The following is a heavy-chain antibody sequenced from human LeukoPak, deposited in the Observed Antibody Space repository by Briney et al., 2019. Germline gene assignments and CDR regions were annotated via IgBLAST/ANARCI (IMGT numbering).Heavy chain of an antibody. V-gene: IGHV3-23*01. D-gene: IGHD6-19*01. J-gene: IGHJ5*02. CDR1: GFTFNNYA. CDR2: ITSSGST. CDR3: ARGFRAAGTNGFDP. Sequence: GGSLRLSCAASGFTFNNYAMNWVRQAPGKGLEWVSVITSSGSTYYADSVKGRFTISRDNSKNTLYLQMNSLRAEDTAVYYCARGFRAAGTNGFDPWGQGTLVTVSS.